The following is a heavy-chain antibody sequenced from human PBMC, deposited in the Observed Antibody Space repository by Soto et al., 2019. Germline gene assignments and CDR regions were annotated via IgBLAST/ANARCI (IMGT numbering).Heavy chain of an antibody. D-gene: IGHD3-22*01. Sequence: SETLSLTCTVSGGSISSGDYYWSWIRQPPGKGLEWIGYIYYSGSTYYNPSLKSRVTISVDTSKNQFSLKLSSVTAADTAVYYCAREVGWWLLPPQGAFDIWGQGTMVTVSS. J-gene: IGHJ3*02. V-gene: IGHV4-30-4*01. CDR3: AREVGWWLLPPQGAFDI. CDR1: GGSISSGDYY. CDR2: IYYSGST.